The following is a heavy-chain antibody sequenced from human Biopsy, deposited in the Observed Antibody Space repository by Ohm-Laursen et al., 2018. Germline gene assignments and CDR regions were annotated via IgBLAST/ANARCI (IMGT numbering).Heavy chain of an antibody. Sequence: SLRLSCSASGFTFHTYATNWVRQAPGKGLVWVSGISDSGGSTHYADSVKGRFSISRDTSKNTLYLQMNRLRAEDTAVYYCAKDVFGGFSGSTDYYAYYFDSWGQGTLVTVSS. V-gene: IGHV3-23*01. J-gene: IGHJ4*02. D-gene: IGHD3-10*02. CDR3: AKDVFGGFSGSTDYYAYYFDS. CDR2: ISDSGGST. CDR1: GFTFHTYA.